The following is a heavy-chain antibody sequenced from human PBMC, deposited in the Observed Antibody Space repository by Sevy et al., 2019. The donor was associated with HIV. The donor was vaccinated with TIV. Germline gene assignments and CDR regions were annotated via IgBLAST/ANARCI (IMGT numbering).Heavy chain of an antibody. CDR2: YDPEDAET. CDR3: AGTKDYYDNSGDPFDY. J-gene: IGHJ4*02. D-gene: IGHD3-22*01. CDR1: GKTLTALA. Sequence: ASVKVSCKVSGKTLTALAIHWVRQAPGKGLEWMATYDPEDAETYYPQRFQGRVTMTEDTSTDTAYMEMSSLGSEDTAVFYCAGTKDYYDNSGDPFDYWGQGTLVTVSS. V-gene: IGHV1-24*01.